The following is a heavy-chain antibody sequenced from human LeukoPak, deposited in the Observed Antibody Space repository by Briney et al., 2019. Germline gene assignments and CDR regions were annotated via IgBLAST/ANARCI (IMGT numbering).Heavy chain of an antibody. CDR1: GFAFSSYS. J-gene: IGHJ5*02. CDR2: ISSSSSYI. D-gene: IGHD2-15*01. CDR3: ARDGGIPTDIVVVVAAISYWFDP. Sequence: GGSLRLSCAASGFAFSSYSMNWVRRAPGKGLEWVSSISSSSSYIYYADSVKGRFTISRDNAKNSLYLQMNSLRAEDTAVYYCARDGGIPTDIVVVVAAISYWFDPWGQGTLVTVSS. V-gene: IGHV3-21*01.